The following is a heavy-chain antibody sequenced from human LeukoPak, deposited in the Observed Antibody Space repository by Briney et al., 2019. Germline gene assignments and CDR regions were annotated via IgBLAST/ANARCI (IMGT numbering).Heavy chain of an antibody. Sequence: GGSLRLSCAASGFTFSSYAMHWVRQAPGKGLEWVAVIWYGGSHKYYADSVKGRFTISRDNSKNTLYLQMNSLRAEDTAVYYCAREGLPAAIIFADYWGQGTLVTVSS. J-gene: IGHJ4*02. CDR1: GFTFSSYA. CDR3: AREGLPAAIIFADY. D-gene: IGHD2-2*01. V-gene: IGHV3-33*01. CDR2: IWYGGSHK.